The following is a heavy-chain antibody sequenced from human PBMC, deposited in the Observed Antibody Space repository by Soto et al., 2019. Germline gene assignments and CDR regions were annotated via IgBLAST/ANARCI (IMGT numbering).Heavy chain of an antibody. CDR2: ISAYNGNT. J-gene: IGHJ4*02. Sequence: ASVKVSCKASGGTFSNHLISWVRQAPGQGLEWMGWISAYNGNTNYAQKLQGRVTMTTDTSTSTAYMELRSLRSDDTAVYYCAAWVDTAMVPFDYWGQGTLVTVSS. CDR1: GGTFSNHL. CDR3: AAWVDTAMVPFDY. D-gene: IGHD5-18*01. V-gene: IGHV1-18*01.